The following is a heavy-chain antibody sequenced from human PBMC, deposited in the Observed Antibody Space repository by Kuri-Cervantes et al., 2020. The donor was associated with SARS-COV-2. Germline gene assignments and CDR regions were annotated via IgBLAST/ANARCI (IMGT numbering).Heavy chain of an antibody. J-gene: IGHJ3*02. CDR1: GYSISSGYY. V-gene: IGHV4-61*01. Sequence: GSLRLSCAVSGYSISSGYYWSWIRQPPGKGLEWIGYIYYSGSTNYNPSLKSRVTISVDTSKNQFSLKLSSVTAADTAVYYCARELTNWGSGGSAYDAFDIWGQGTMVTVSS. CDR3: ARELTNWGSGGSAYDAFDI. D-gene: IGHD7-27*01. CDR2: IYYSGST.